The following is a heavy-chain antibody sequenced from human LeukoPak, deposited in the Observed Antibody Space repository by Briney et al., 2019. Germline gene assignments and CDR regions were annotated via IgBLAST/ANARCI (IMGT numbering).Heavy chain of an antibody. Sequence: GESLQISCKGSGYSFTSYWIGWVRQMPGKGLEWMGIIYPGDSDTRYSPSFQGQVTISADKSISTAYLQWSSLKASDTAMYYCARSPPGYDSSGYGDAFDIWGQGTMVTVSS. J-gene: IGHJ3*02. CDR1: GYSFTSYW. CDR2: IYPGDSDT. D-gene: IGHD3-22*01. CDR3: ARSPPGYDSSGYGDAFDI. V-gene: IGHV5-51*01.